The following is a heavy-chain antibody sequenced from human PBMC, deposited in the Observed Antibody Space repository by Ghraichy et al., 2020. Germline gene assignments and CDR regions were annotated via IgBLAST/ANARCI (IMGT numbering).Heavy chain of an antibody. V-gene: IGHV3-21*01. D-gene: IGHD5-18*01. CDR2: ISSPSSYI. CDR3: VRRYNYDFNWYFDL. CDR1: GFTFTRFS. Sequence: GGSLRLSCAASGFTFTRFSMAWVRQAPGKGLEWVSSISSPSSYIFYADSVKGRFTISRDNAKNSVYLQMNNLRAEDTAVYYCVRRYNYDFNWYFDLWGRGSLFTLPP. J-gene: IGHJ2*01.